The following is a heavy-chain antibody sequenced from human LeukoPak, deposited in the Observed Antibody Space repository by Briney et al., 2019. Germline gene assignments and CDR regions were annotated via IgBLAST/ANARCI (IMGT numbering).Heavy chain of an antibody. D-gene: IGHD3-22*01. CDR1: GFTVSSNY. CDR2: IYSGGST. Sequence: GGSLRLSCAASGFTVSSNYMSWVRQAPGKELEWVSVIYSGGSTYYADSVKGRFTISRDNSKNTLYLQMNSLRAEDTAVYYCASPHYYDSSGPEYYWGQGTLVTVSS. V-gene: IGHV3-66*01. CDR3: ASPHYYDSSGPEYY. J-gene: IGHJ4*02.